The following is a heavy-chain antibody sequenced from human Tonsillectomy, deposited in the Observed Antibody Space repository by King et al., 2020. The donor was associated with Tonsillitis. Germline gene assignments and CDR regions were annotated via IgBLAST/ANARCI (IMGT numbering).Heavy chain of an antibody. CDR1: GGSISSYY. J-gene: IGHJ6*02. CDR3: ARLPVAGCGGDCYRPYYYYGMDV. V-gene: IGHV4-59*01. Sequence: QLQESGPGLVKPSETLSLTCTVSGGSISSYYWSWIRQPPGKGLEWIGYIYYSGSTNYNPSLKSRVTISVDTSKNQFSLKLSSVTAADTAVYYCARLPVAGCGGDCYRPYYYYGMDVWGQGTTVTVSS. D-gene: IGHD2-21*02. CDR2: IYYSGST.